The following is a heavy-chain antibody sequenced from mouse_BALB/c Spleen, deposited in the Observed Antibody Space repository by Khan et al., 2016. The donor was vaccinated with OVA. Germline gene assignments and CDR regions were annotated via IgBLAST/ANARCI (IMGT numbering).Heavy chain of an antibody. Sequence: QVQLKQSGPELKKPGETVKISCKASGYTFTNYGMNWVKQAPGKGLEWMGWINTYTGEPTYADDFKGRFAFSLETFASTAYLQNTSLKDEATATYFCARPPYFSYVLVYWGQGTSVTVSS. D-gene: IGHD2-10*01. V-gene: IGHV9-3-1*01. CDR3: ARPPYFSYVLVY. CDR1: GYTFTNYG. CDR2: INTYTGEP. J-gene: IGHJ4*01.